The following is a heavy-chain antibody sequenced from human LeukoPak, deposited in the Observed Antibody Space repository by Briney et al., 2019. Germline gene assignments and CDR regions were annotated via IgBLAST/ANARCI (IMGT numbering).Heavy chain of an antibody. Sequence: GGSLRLSCAASGATFSSYEMNWVRQAPGKGLEWVSYISSSGSTIYYADSVKGRFTISRDNAKNSPYLQMNSLRAEDTAVYYCARSYGAAADSDYWGQGTLVTVSS. CDR3: ARSYGAAADSDY. CDR1: GATFSSYE. D-gene: IGHD6-13*01. CDR2: ISSSGSTI. V-gene: IGHV3-48*03. J-gene: IGHJ4*02.